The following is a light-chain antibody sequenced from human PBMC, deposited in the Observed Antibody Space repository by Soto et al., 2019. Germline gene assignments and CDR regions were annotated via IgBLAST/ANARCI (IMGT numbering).Light chain of an antibody. CDR2: EVN. CDR3: SLYSSNGSLI. J-gene: IGLJ1*01. Sequence: QSVLTQPPSASGSPGQSVAISCTGTSSDVGGYNYVSWYQQHPGKAPKLMIYEVNKRPSGAPDRFSGSTSGNTASLTISGLQAEDETDYFCSLYSSNGSLIFGPGTKVTVL. CDR1: SSDVGGYNY. V-gene: IGLV2-8*01.